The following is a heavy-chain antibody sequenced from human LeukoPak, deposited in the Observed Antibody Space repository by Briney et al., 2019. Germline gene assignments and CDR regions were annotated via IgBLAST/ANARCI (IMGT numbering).Heavy chain of an antibody. D-gene: IGHD4-17*01. V-gene: IGHV3-9*01. J-gene: IGHJ4*02. CDR1: GFTFDDYA. CDR2: ISWNSGSI. CDR3: AKGYYGDYVYYFDY. Sequence: GRSLRLSCAASGFTFDDYAMHWVRQAPGKGLEWVSGISWNSGSIGYADSVKGRFTISRDNAKNSLYLQMNSLRAEDTALYYCAKGYYGDYVYYFDYWGQGTLVTVSS.